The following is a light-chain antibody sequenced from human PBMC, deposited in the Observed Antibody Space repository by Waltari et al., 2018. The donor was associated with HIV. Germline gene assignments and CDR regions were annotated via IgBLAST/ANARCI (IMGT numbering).Light chain of an antibody. V-gene: IGLV3-21*04. J-gene: IGLJ3*02. CDR2: YDS. CDR3: QIWDSHTEHGV. CDR1: NIEDRA. Sequence: SYVLTQPPSVSLAPGETARITCGGNNIEDRAVHWYRQKPGQAPVLVMFYDSDRPSWIPDRFSGSNSGNTATLTISRVEAEDEADYYCQIWDSHTEHGVFGGGTKVTVL.